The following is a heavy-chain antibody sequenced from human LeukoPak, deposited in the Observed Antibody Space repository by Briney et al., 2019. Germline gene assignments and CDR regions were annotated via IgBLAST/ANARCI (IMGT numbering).Heavy chain of an antibody. J-gene: IGHJ6*02. V-gene: IGHV3-30-3*01. CDR2: ISYDGSNK. CDR3: ASVEATDYYYYGMDV. Sequence: GGSLRLSCAASGFTFSSYAMHWVRQAPGKGLEWVAVISYDGSNKYYADSVKGRFTISRDNSENTLYLQMNSLRAEDTAVYYCASVEATDYYYYGMDVWGQGTTVTVSS. CDR1: GFTFSSYA.